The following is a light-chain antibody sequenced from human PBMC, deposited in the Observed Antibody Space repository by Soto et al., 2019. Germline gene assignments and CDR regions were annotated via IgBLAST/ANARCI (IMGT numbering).Light chain of an antibody. CDR1: QTISSW. Sequence: DIQITQSPSTLSGSVGDRVTITCRASQTISSWLAWYQQKPGKAPKILIYKASTLNSGVPSRFSGSGSGTEFTLTISSLQPDDFETYYCQHYNSYPEAFGQGTKVDIK. CDR2: KAS. J-gene: IGKJ1*01. V-gene: IGKV1-5*03. CDR3: QHYNSYPEA.